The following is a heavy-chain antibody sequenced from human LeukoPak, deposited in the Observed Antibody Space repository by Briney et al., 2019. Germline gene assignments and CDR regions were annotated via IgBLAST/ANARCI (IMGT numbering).Heavy chain of an antibody. Sequence: GGSLRLSCAASGFTFSSYAMSWVRQAPGKGLEGVSAISGSGGSTYYADSVKGRFTISRDKSKNSLDLQMNRLSAEDRAVYYCAASGDSSGYFDAFDIWGQGTMVTVSS. CDR2: ISGSGGST. CDR1: GFTFSSYA. J-gene: IGHJ3*02. CDR3: AASGDSSGYFDAFDI. V-gene: IGHV3-23*01. D-gene: IGHD3-22*01.